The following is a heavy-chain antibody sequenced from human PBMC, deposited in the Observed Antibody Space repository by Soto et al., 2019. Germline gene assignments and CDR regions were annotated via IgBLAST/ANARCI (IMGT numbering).Heavy chain of an antibody. CDR1: GGSVSSGSHF. CDR2: IYYSGST. CDR3: ARDGDKSPFDY. Sequence: SETLSLTCTVSGGSVSSGSHFYNWIRQPPGRGLEWIGYIYYSGSTNYDSSLKSRVTISIDTSKNQFSLRLTSATAADTAVYYCARDGDKSPFDYWGQGTLVTVSS. D-gene: IGHD2-21*01. V-gene: IGHV4-61*01. J-gene: IGHJ4*02.